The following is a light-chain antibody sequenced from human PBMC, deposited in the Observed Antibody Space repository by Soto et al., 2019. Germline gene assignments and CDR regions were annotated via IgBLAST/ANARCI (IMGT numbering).Light chain of an antibody. J-gene: IGLJ1*01. Sequence: QSVLTQPPSASGTPGQRVTISCSGSSSNIGSNYVYWYQQLPGTAPKLLIYRNNQRPSGVPDRFSGSKSGTSASLAISGPRSEDEADYYCAAWDDSMSGRYVFGTGTKLTVL. CDR3: AAWDDSMSGRYV. CDR1: SSNIGSNY. CDR2: RNN. V-gene: IGLV1-47*01.